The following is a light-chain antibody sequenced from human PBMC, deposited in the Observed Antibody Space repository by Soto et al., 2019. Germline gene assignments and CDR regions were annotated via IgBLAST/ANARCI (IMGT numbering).Light chain of an antibody. CDR3: QQYNSYSYT. CDR2: SAS. V-gene: IGKV1D-12*01. J-gene: IGKJ5*01. Sequence: DIQMTQSPSSVSASVGDRVTITCQASQGISRSLAWYQQKPGKAPKLLIYSASSLQSGVPSRFSGSGFGTDFTLTISSLQPDDFATYYCQQYNSYSYTFGQGTRLEIK. CDR1: QGISRS.